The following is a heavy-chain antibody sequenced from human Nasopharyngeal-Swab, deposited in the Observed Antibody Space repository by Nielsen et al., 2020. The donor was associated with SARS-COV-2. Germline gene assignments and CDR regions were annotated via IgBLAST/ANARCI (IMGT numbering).Heavy chain of an antibody. D-gene: IGHD3-10*01. CDR1: GGTFSSYA. V-gene: IGHV1-69*13. Sequence: SVKVSCKASGGTFSSYAISWVRQAPGQGLEWMGGIIPIFGTANYAQKFQGRVTITADESTGTAYMELSSLRSEDTAVYYCARGAPRLWFGEFYYWGQGTLVTVSS. CDR2: IIPIFGTA. CDR3: ARGAPRLWFGEFYY. J-gene: IGHJ4*02.